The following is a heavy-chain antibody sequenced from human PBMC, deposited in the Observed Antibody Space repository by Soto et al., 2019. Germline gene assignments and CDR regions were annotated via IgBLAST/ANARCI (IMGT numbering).Heavy chain of an antibody. D-gene: IGHD6-19*01. V-gene: IGHV3-7*01. CDR1: GFTFSSSW. J-gene: IGHJ4*02. CDR2: IKQDGSEK. CDR3: ASLGPYSSGWYPILVHAY. Sequence: GGSLRLSCAASGFTFSSSWMSWVRQAPGKGLEWVANIKQDGSEKDYVDSVKGRFTISRDNAKNSLYLQMNSLRAEDTAVYYCASLGPYSSGWYPILVHAYWGQGTLVTVSS.